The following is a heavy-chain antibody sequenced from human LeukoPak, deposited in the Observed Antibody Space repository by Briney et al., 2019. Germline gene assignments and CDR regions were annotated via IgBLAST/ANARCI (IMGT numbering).Heavy chain of an antibody. V-gene: IGHV1-46*01. CDR1: GYSFTSNY. CDR3: ARDQEAFDY. Sequence: ASVKVSCKASGYSFTSNYIHWVRQAPGQGLGWMGMIYPRDGSSSYAQKFQGRVTVTRDTSTSTVHMELSGLRSEDTAVYYCARDQEAFDYWGQGTLVTVSS. CDR2: IYPRDGSS. J-gene: IGHJ4*02.